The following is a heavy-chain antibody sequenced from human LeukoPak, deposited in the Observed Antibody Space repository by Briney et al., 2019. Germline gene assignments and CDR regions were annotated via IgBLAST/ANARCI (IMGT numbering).Heavy chain of an antibody. CDR2: ISSSSSYI. CDR3: ARDRGDSSGWFNWFDP. Sequence: PGGSLRLSCAASGFTFSSYSMNWVRQAPGKGLEWVSSISSSSSYIYYTDSVKGGFTIYRDNEKNSLYLQMNSLRAEDTAVYYCARDRGDSSGWFNWFDPWGQGTLVTVSS. V-gene: IGHV3-21*01. D-gene: IGHD6-19*01. J-gene: IGHJ5*02. CDR1: GFTFSSYS.